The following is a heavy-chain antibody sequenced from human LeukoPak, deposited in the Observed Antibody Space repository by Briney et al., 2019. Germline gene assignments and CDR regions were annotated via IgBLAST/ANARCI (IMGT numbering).Heavy chain of an antibody. Sequence: PGGSLRLSCAASGYTFSSSGMHWVRQAPGKGLEWVAFIRYDGSNKYYADSVKGRFTISRDNSKNTLYLQMNSLRAEDTAVYYCAKEGGYYYDSSGYYPLEYFQHWGQGTLVTVSS. D-gene: IGHD3-22*01. CDR3: AKEGGYYYDSSGYYPLEYFQH. CDR1: GYTFSSSG. J-gene: IGHJ1*01. V-gene: IGHV3-30*02. CDR2: IRYDGSNK.